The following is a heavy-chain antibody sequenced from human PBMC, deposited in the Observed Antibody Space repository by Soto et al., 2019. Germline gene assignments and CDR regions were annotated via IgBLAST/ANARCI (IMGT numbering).Heavy chain of an antibody. D-gene: IGHD1-1*01. CDR2: IILILGIA. Sequence: ASVKVSCKASGGTFSSYTISWVRQAPGQGLEWMGRIILILGIANYAQKFQGRVTITADKSTSTAYMVLSSLRSEDTAVYYCARVNNWNDVELDYWGQGTLVTVSS. CDR1: GGTFSSYT. J-gene: IGHJ4*02. V-gene: IGHV1-69*02. CDR3: ARVNNWNDVELDY.